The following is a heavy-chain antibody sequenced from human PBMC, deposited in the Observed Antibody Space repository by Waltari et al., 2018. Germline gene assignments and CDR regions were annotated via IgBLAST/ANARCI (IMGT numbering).Heavy chain of an antibody. V-gene: IGHV4-39*07. CDR2: IYYSGST. CDR1: GGPISRSSYY. J-gene: IGHJ5*02. D-gene: IGHD6-13*01. Sequence: QLQLQESGPGLVKHSETLSLTCTVSGGPISRSSYYWGWLRQPPGKGLEWIGSIYYSGSTYHNPSLKSRVTISVDTSKNQFSLKLSSVTAADTAVYYCARGESSSWSLFDPWGQGTLVTVSS. CDR3: ARGESSSWSLFDP.